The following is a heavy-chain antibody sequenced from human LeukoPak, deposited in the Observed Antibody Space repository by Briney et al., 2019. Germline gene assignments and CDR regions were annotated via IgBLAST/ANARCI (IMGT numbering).Heavy chain of an antibody. CDR3: VSGKAGTWGNY. CDR1: GFTFSDYY. Sequence: GSLRLSCAASGFTFSDYYMSWIRQPPGKGLEWIGEINHSGSTNYNPSLKSRVTISVDTSKNQFSLKLSSVTAADTAVYYCVSGKAGTWGNYWGQGTLVTVSS. J-gene: IGHJ4*02. V-gene: IGHV4-34*01. D-gene: IGHD6-13*01. CDR2: INHSGST.